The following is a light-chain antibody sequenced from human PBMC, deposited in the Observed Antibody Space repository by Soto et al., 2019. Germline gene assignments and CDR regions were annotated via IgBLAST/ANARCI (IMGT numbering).Light chain of an antibody. CDR1: KLGDKY. CDR3: RAWDSSTVV. J-gene: IGLJ3*02. CDR2: QDN. V-gene: IGLV3-1*01. Sequence: SYELTQPPSVSVSPGQTASITCSGHKLGDKYASWYQQKAGQSPVMVIYQDNKRPSGIPERFSGSNSGNTATLTISGTQAMDEADYYCRAWDSSTVVFGGGTKVTVL.